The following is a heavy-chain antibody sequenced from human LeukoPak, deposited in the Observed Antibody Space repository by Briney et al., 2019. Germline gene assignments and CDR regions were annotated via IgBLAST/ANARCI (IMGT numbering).Heavy chain of an antibody. V-gene: IGHV3-30*04. J-gene: IGHJ4*02. Sequence: GGSLRLSCAASGFTFSTYAMHWVRQAPGKGLEWVAVIPYDGSNKYYADSVKGRFTISRENSKNRLYLQMNSLRAEDTAVYYCARRIVVVPADPYYFDYWGQGTLVTVSS. CDR1: GFTFSTYA. D-gene: IGHD2-2*01. CDR3: ARRIVVVPADPYYFDY. CDR2: IPYDGSNK.